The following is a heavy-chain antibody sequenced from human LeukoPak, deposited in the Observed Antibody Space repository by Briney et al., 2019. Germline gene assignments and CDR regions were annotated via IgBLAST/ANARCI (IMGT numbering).Heavy chain of an antibody. D-gene: IGHD6-13*01. V-gene: IGHV3-74*01. J-gene: IGHJ4*02. CDR1: GFPFSSYW. Sequence: GGSLTLSCAASGFPFSSYWMHWVRQAPRKGLVWVSRITSDGSSTNYADSVKGRFTISRDNAKNTLYLQMNSLRAVDTAVYYCATFGSSSWGGYWGQGTLVTVSS. CDR2: ITSDGSST. CDR3: ATFGSSSWGGY.